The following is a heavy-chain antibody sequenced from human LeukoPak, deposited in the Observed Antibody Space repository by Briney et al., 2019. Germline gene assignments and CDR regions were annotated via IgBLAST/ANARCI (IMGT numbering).Heavy chain of an antibody. Sequence: ASVKVSCKASGYTFTSYGISWVRQAPGQGLEWMGWISAYNGNTNYAQKLQGRVTMTTDTSTSTAYMELRSLRSDDTAVYYCAGELAALYYYGMDVWGQGTTVTVSS. J-gene: IGHJ6*02. D-gene: IGHD6-25*01. CDR2: ISAYNGNT. CDR1: GYTFTSYG. V-gene: IGHV1-18*01. CDR3: AGELAALYYYGMDV.